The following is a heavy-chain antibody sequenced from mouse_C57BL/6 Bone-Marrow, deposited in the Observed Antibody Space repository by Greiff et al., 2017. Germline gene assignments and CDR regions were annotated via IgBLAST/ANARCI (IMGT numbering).Heavy chain of an antibody. Sequence: EVKVVESGGGLVQPGGSLKLSCAASGFTFSDYYMYWVRQTPEKRLEWVAYISNGGGSTYYPDTVKGRFTISRDNAKNTLYLQMSRLKSEDTAMYYCARGATVVDYYAMDYWGQGTSVTVSS. CDR1: GFTFSDYY. CDR3: ARGATVVDYYAMDY. V-gene: IGHV5-12*01. D-gene: IGHD1-1*01. J-gene: IGHJ4*01. CDR2: ISNGGGST.